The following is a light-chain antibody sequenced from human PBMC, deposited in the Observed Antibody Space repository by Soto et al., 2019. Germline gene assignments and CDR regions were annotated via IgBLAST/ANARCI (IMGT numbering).Light chain of an antibody. CDR2: DAS. Sequence: EVVLTQSPATLSVSPGAGVTLSCRASQGIGDTLAWYQHKPGQAPRLLIYDASNRATGIPARFSGSGSGTDFTLTISSLEPEDFAVYYCQQRSNWPPGTTFGQGTRLEIK. J-gene: IGKJ5*01. CDR1: QGIGDT. CDR3: QQRSNWPPGTT. V-gene: IGKV3-11*01.